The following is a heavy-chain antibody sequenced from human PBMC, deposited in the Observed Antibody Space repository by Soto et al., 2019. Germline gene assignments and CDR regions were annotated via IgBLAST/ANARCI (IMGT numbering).Heavy chain of an antibody. V-gene: IGHV4-31*01. CDR2: IYYSGST. D-gene: IGHD4-4*01. J-gene: IGHJ5*02. CDR1: GASISSGGYY. Sequence: QVQLQESGPGLVKPSQTLSLTCTVSGASISSGGYYWSWIRQHPGKGLEWIGYIYYSGSTYYNPSLKSLVTMSLDTSDNQFSLKLSSVTAADTAVYFCARLTLSNYGARWFDPWGQGTLVTVSS. CDR3: ARLTLSNYGARWFDP.